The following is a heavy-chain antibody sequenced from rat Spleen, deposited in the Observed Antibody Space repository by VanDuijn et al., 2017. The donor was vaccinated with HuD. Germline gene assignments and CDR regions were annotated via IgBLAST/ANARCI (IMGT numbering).Heavy chain of an antibody. CDR1: GFSLSSYG. CDR3: ASGINYSLAY. Sequence: QVQLKESGPGLVQPSQTLSLTCTVSGFSLSSYGVIWVRQPPGKGLEWMGVIWGNGNTNYNSALKSRLSISRDTSKSQVYLKMNSLQTEDTATYYCASGINYSLAYWGQGTLVTVSS. V-gene: IGHV2-13*01. J-gene: IGHJ3*01. CDR2: IWGNGNT. D-gene: IGHD1-11*01.